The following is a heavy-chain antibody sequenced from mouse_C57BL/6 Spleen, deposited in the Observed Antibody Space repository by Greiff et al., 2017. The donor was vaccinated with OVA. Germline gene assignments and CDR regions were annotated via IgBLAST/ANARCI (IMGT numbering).Heavy chain of an antibody. CDR2: INPSTGGT. V-gene: IGHV1-43*01. CDR1: GYSFTGYY. D-gene: IGHD1-1*01. Sequence: EVQLQQSGPELVKPGASVKISCKASGYSFTGYYMHWVKQSSEKSLEWIGEINPSTGGTSYNQKFKGKATLTVDKSSSTAYMQLKSLTSEDSAVYYCTVPNYYGYWYVDVWGTGTTVTVSS. CDR3: TVPNYYGYWYVDV. J-gene: IGHJ1*03.